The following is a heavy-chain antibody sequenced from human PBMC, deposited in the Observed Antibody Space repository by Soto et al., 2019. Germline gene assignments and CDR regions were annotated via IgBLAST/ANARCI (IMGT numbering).Heavy chain of an antibody. Sequence: SETLSLTCTVSGGSISSSSYYWGWIRQPPGKGLEWIGSIYYSGSTHYNPSLKSRVTISVDTSKNQFSLKLSSVTAADTAVYYCARLGVSYDILTGYYTGWFDPWGQGTLVTVSS. D-gene: IGHD3-9*01. CDR1: GGSISSSSYY. J-gene: IGHJ5*02. CDR3: ARLGVSYDILTGYYTGWFDP. V-gene: IGHV4-39*01. CDR2: IYYSGST.